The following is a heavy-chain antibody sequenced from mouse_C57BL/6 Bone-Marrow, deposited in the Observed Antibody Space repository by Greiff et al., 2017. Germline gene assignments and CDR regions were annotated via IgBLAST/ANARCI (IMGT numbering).Heavy chain of an antibody. CDR2: INPYNGGT. J-gene: IGHJ2*01. V-gene: IGHV1-19*01. D-gene: IGHD2-2*01. CDR1: GYTFTDYY. CDR3: ARSGYGYGYYFDY. Sequence: VQLQQSGPVLVKPGASVKMSCKASGYTFTDYYMNWVKQSPGKSLEWIGVINPYNGGTSYNQKFKGKATLTVDKSSSTAYMELNSLTSEDSAVYYCARSGYGYGYYFDYWGQGTTLTVSS.